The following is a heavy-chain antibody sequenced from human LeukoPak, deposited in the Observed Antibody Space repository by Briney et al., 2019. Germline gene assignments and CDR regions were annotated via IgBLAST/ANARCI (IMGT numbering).Heavy chain of an antibody. CDR2: IKQDGSEK. CDR3: ARAIMIVVVRPFDY. J-gene: IGHJ4*02. Sequence: GGSLRLSCAASGFTFSSYWMSWVRQAPGKGLEWVANIKQDGSEKYYADSVKGRFTISRDNSKNTLYLQMNSLRAEDTAVYYCARAIMIVVVRPFDYWGQGTLVTVSS. CDR1: GFTFSSYW. D-gene: IGHD3-22*01. V-gene: IGHV3-7*01.